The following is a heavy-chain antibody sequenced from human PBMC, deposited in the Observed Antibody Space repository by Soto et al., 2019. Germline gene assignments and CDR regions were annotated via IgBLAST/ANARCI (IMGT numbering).Heavy chain of an antibody. CDR1: GFSFSSSA. J-gene: IGHJ6*02. V-gene: IGHV3-23*01. CDR2: IIDSGDST. CDR3: AKVGDYNGLDV. Sequence: EVQLLESGGGLVQPGGSLRLSCAASGFSFSSSAMSWVRQAPGRGLEWVSGIIDSGDSTYYADSVKGRFTISRDNSMNIWYLQMNSLRAEDTAVYSCAKVGDYNGLDVCGQGTTVTVSS.